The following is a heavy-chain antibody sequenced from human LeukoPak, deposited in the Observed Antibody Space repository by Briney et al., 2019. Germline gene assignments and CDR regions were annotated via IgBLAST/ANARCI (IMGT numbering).Heavy chain of an antibody. J-gene: IGHJ4*02. CDR3: AKLGGRGDTATDNF. V-gene: IGHV3-30*18. Sequence: GGSLRLSCAASGFTFSSYGMHWVRQAPGKGLEWVAVISYDGSNKYYADSVKGRFTISRDNSKNTLYLKMNSLRAEDTAVYYCAKLGGRGDTATDNFWGQGTLVTVSS. CDR2: ISYDGSNK. D-gene: IGHD5-18*01. CDR1: GFTFSSYG.